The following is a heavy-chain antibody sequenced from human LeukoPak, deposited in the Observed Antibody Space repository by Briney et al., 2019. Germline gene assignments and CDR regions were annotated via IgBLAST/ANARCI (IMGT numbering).Heavy chain of an antibody. J-gene: IGHJ3*02. Sequence: PGGSLRLSCAASGFTFSSYAMSWVRQAPGKGLEWVSAISGSGGSTYYADSVKGRFTISRDNAKNSLYLQMNSLRAEDTAVYYCARDWGSSGWYYAFDIWGQGTMVTVSS. V-gene: IGHV3-23*01. CDR2: ISGSGGST. D-gene: IGHD6-19*01. CDR1: GFTFSSYA. CDR3: ARDWGSSGWYYAFDI.